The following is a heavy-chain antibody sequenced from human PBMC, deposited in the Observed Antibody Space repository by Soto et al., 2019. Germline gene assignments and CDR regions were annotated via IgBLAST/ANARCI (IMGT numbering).Heavy chain of an antibody. CDR1: GGSISSGAYY. CDR2: IYYSGST. V-gene: IGHV4-30-4*01. J-gene: IGHJ6*04. Sequence: PSETLSLTCTVSGGSISSGAYYWSWIRQPPGKGLEWIGYIYYSGSTYYNPSLKSRVTISVDTSKNQFSLKLSSVTAADTAVYYCARFFGYCSGGSCYSSLPGYGAVAWGTGTTVTVSS. CDR3: ARFFGYCSGGSCYSSLPGYGAVA. D-gene: IGHD2-15*01.